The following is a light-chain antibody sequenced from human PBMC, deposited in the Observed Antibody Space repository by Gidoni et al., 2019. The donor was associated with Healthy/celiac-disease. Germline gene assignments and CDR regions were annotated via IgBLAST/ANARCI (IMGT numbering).Light chain of an antibody. CDR2: GAS. J-gene: IGKJ3*01. Sequence: EIVMTQSPATLSVSPGARATRSCRASQSVSSNLALYQQKPGQAPRLLIYGASTRATGIPARFSGSGSGTEFTLTISSLQSEDFAVDYCQQYNNWPPIFTFGPGTKVDIK. CDR3: QQYNNWPPIFT. V-gene: IGKV3-15*01. CDR1: QSVSSN.